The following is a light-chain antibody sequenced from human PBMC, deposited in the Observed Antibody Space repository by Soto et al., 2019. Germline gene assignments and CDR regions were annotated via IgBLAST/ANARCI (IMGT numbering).Light chain of an antibody. CDR3: SSYTTTNTLV. J-gene: IGLJ3*02. Sequence: QSALTQPASVSGSPGQSITISCTGTSSDVGGFNFVSWFQHHPGKAPALMIYEVTNRPSGVSDRFSGFKSGNTASLIISGLQAEDEADYYCSSYTTTNTLVFGGGTKLTVL. CDR2: EVT. CDR1: SSDVGGFNF. V-gene: IGLV2-14*01.